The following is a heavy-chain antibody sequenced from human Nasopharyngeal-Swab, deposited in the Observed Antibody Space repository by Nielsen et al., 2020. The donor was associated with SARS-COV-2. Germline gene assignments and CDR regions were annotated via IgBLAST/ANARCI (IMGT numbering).Heavy chain of an antibody. CDR2: TYYRSKWYN. D-gene: IGHD5-18*01. V-gene: IGHV6-1*01. Sequence: SQTLSLTCAISGDSVSSNSAAWNWIRQSPSRGLEWLGRTYYRSKWYNDYAVSVKGRITINPDTSKNQFSLQLNSATPEDTAVYYCARAAMVTGGMNWFDPWGQGTLVTVSS. CDR1: GDSVSSNSAA. CDR3: ARAAMVTGGMNWFDP. J-gene: IGHJ5*02.